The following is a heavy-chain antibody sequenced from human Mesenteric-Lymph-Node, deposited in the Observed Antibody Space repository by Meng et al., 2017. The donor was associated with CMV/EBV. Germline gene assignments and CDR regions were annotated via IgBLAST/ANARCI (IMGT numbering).Heavy chain of an antibody. V-gene: IGHV3-30*04. CDR3: ARDGTYCSGGSCYRAYYYGMDV. Sequence: GGSLRLSCAASGFTFSTYAMHWVRQAPGKGLEWVAVVSYDGSNKFYADSVKGRFTISRDNSKNTLFLQMNSLRTEGTAVYYCARDGTYCSGGSCYRAYYYGMDVWGQGTTVTVSS. J-gene: IGHJ6*02. D-gene: IGHD2-15*01. CDR2: VSYDGSNK. CDR1: GFTFSTYA.